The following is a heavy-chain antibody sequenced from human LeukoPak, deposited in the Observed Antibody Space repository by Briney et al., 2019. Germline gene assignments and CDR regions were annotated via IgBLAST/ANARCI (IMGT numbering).Heavy chain of an antibody. D-gene: IGHD2-15*01. CDR2: IYSGGST. Sequence: GGSLRLSCAASGFTVSSNYTSWVRQAPGKGLEWVSVIYSGGSTYYADSVKGRFTISRDNSKNTLYLQMNSLRAEDTAVYYCARASFSGGDDIWGQGTMVTVSS. V-gene: IGHV3-66*01. CDR3: ARASFSGGDDI. CDR1: GFTVSSNY. J-gene: IGHJ3*02.